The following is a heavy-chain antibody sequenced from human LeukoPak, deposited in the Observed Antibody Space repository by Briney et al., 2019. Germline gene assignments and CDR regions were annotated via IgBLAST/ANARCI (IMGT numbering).Heavy chain of an antibody. D-gene: IGHD5-18*01. J-gene: IGHJ4*02. CDR2: IRPSGDTT. V-gene: IGHV3-23*01. CDR3: TRDPGGGYSPTWYEGLFKY. Sequence: GGSLRDSSAAPGFLFRVYAMTWVRPAPRKGLQWVAAIRPSGDTTYYADSVRGRFTLSRDTSNDILFLHVNTLRAANTAVYISTRDPGGGYSPTWYEGLFKYWGQGSLLSVYS. CDR1: GFLFRVYA.